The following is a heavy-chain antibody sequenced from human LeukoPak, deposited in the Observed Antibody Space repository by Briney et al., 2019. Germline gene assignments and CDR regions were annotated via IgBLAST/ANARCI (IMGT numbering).Heavy chain of an antibody. V-gene: IGHV3-30*02. CDR3: AKEIGDPGATPDY. J-gene: IGHJ4*02. CDR2: IRFDGSNK. Sequence: PGGSLRLSFAASGFTVNTYGLHWGRQAPGKGLEWVTFIRFDGSNKDYADSVKGRFTISRDNSKNTLYLQMHSLRPEDTAMYYCAKEIGDPGATPDYWGQGTQVTVSS. CDR1: GFTVNTYG. D-gene: IGHD4-17*01.